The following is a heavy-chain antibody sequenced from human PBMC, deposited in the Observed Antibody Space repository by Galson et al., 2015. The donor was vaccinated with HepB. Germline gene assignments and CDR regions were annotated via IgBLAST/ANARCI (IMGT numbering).Heavy chain of an antibody. CDR1: GFTFSSYA. CDR2: ISSNGGST. D-gene: IGHD3-10*01. Sequence: SLRLSCAASGFTFSSYAMHWVRQAPGKGLEYVSAISSNGGSTYYADSVKGRFTISRDNSKNTLYLQMSSLRAEDTAVYYCVKDLSRSRITMVRGVMFDYWGQGTLVTVSS. V-gene: IGHV3-64D*06. J-gene: IGHJ4*02. CDR3: VKDLSRSRITMVRGVMFDY.